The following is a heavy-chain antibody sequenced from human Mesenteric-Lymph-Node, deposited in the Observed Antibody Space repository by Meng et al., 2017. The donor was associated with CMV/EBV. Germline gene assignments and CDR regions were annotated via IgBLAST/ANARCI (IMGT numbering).Heavy chain of an antibody. V-gene: IGHV4-39*01. Sequence: SETLSLTCTVSGGSISSSSYYWGWIRQPPGKGLEWIGSIYYSGSTYYNPSPKSRVTISVDTSKNQFSLKLSSVTAADTAVYYCARRVIAAVYGMDVWGQGTTVTVSS. CDR1: GGSISSSSYY. CDR3: ARRVIAAVYGMDV. D-gene: IGHD6-13*01. J-gene: IGHJ6*02. CDR2: IYYSGST.